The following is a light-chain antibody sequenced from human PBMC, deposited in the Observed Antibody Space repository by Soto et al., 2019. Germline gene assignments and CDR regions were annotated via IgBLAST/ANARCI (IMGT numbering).Light chain of an antibody. CDR3: QQYNNWPWT. J-gene: IGKJ1*01. CDR1: QSVSSN. CDR2: GAS. Sequence: ETVMTQSPATLSVSPGERGTLSCRASQSVSSNLAWYQQKPGQVLRLLIYGASTGATGVPPRFSGSGSGTEFTLTISSLESEDFAVYYCQQYNNWPWTFGQGSKVEIK. V-gene: IGKV3-15*01.